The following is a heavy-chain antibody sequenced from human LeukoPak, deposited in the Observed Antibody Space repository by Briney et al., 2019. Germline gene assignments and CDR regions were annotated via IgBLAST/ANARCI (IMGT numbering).Heavy chain of an antibody. CDR3: ARKSLLWFGELWNWFDP. CDR1: GGSFSGYY. J-gene: IGHJ5*02. V-gene: IGHV4-34*01. Sequence: PSETLSLTCAVYGGSFSGYYRSWIRQPPGKGLEWIGEINHSGSTNYNPSLKSRVTISVDTSKNQFSLKLSSVTAADTAVYYCARKSLLWFGELWNWFDPWGQGTLVTVSS. CDR2: INHSGST. D-gene: IGHD3-10*01.